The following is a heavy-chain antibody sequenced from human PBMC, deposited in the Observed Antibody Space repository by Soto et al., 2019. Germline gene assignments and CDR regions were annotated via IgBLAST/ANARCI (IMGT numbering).Heavy chain of an antibody. V-gene: IGHV4-39*01. Sequence: QLQLQESGPGLVKPSETLSLTCTVSGGSISSSSYYWGWIRQPPGKGLEWIGSIYYSGSTYYNPYLKSRVTISVDTSKNQFSLKLSSVTAADTAVYYCASTGGQLVLLFGYFDDWGQGTLVTVSS. CDR2: IYYSGST. CDR3: ASTGGQLVLLFGYFDD. D-gene: IGHD6-6*01. J-gene: IGHJ4*02. CDR1: GGSISSSSYY.